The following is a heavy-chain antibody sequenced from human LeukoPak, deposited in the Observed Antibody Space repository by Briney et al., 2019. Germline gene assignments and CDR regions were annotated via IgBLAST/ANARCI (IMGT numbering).Heavy chain of an antibody. Sequence: PGGSLRLSCAASGFTFSDHAMSWVRQAPGKGLEWVANIKQDGSEKYYVDSVKGRFTISRDNPKNSLYLQMNSLRAEDTAVYYCARRYFDYWGQGTLVTVSS. J-gene: IGHJ4*02. CDR3: ARRYFDY. CDR2: IKQDGSEK. V-gene: IGHV3-7*03. CDR1: GFTFSDHA.